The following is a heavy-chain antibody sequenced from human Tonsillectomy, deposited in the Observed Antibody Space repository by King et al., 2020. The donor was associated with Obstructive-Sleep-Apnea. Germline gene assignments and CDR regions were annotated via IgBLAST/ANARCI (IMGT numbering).Heavy chain of an antibody. CDR3: AKSFSTYYYYVMGV. V-gene: IGHV3-30*04. CDR1: GFAFSSYA. CDR2: TSYDGSNK. D-gene: IGHD3-10*01. J-gene: IGHJ6*02. Sequence: VQLVESGGGGVQPGRSLRLSCAASGFAFSSYAMHWVRQAPGKGLEWVAVTSYDGSNKFYADSVKGRFTISRDNSNNTLFLQMNSLSTEDTAVYYCAKSFSTYYYYVMGVWGQGTTVTVS.